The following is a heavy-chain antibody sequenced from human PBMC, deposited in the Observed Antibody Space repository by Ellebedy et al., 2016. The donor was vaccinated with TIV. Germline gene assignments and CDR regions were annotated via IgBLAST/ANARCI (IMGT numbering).Heavy chain of an antibody. J-gene: IGHJ4*02. D-gene: IGHD3-22*01. Sequence: PGGSLRLSCTTSEFTLMNYAMSWVRQAPGKGLEWVSTVGGAGNRAYYADSVKGRFIISRDIPKNTLYLQMDSLSAEDTAVYYCVKGGYREIHYHSTAYDRWGQGTLVTVSS. CDR1: EFTLMNYA. CDR3: VKGGYREIHYHSTAYDR. V-gene: IGHV3-23*01. CDR2: VGGAGNRA.